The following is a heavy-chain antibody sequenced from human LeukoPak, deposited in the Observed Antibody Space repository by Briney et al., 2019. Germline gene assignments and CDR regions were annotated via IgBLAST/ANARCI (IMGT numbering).Heavy chain of an antibody. D-gene: IGHD3-3*01. CDR2: IYSGGST. CDR3: ASGPTNFWSGLRAFDM. V-gene: IGHV3-53*01. CDR1: GFSVSTNY. J-gene: IGHJ3*02. Sequence: GASLRLSCAASGFSVSTNYMSWVRQAPGKGLECVAVIYSGGSTYYADSVKGRLTISRDTSKNTLYLQMSSLRAEDTAVYYCASGPTNFWSGLRAFDMWGQGTMVTVSS.